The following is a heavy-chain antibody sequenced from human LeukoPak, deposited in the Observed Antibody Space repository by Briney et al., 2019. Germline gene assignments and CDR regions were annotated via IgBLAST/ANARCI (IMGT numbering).Heavy chain of an antibody. CDR2: IDIAGDT. CDR3: ARVAAAGKGFDY. V-gene: IGHV3-13*01. Sequence: TGGSLRLSCATSGFTFSSYDMHWVRQATGKGLDWVSAIDIAGDTYYPGSVKGRFTISRENAKNSLYLQMNSLRAGDTAVYYCARVAAAGKGFDYWGQGTLVTVSP. D-gene: IGHD6-13*01. CDR1: GFTFSSYD. J-gene: IGHJ4*02.